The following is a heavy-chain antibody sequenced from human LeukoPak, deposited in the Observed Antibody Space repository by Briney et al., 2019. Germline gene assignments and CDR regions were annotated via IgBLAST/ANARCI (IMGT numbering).Heavy chain of an antibody. D-gene: IGHD1-1*01. CDR3: ATYNSGTIDH. CDR2: IWYDGSEK. CDR1: XFTFRSYG. V-gene: IGHV3-33*03. Sequence: GGSLRLSCAASXFTFRSYGMHWVRQAPGKGLEWVAVIWYDGSEKYYADSVKGRFTVSRDNSKNMLYLQMDSLRAEDTAVYYCATYNSGTIDHWGQGTLVTVSS. J-gene: IGHJ4*02.